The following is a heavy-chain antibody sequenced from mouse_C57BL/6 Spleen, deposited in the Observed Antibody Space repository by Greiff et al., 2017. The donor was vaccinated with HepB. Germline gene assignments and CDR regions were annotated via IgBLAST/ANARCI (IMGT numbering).Heavy chain of an antibody. Sequence: VQLQQSGAELVKPGASVKLSCKASGYTFTSYWMHWVKQRPGQGLEWIGMIHPNSGSTNYNEKFKSKATLTVDKSSSTAYMQLSSLTSEDSAVYYCAREGDYDEMDYWGQGTSVTVSS. V-gene: IGHV1-64*01. D-gene: IGHD2-4*01. CDR2: IHPNSGST. CDR3: AREGDYDEMDY. CDR1: GYTFTSYW. J-gene: IGHJ4*01.